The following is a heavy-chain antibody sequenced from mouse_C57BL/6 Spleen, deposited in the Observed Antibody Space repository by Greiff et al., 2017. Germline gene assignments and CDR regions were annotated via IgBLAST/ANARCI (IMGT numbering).Heavy chain of an antibody. CDR3: ARGAGYDGRAFAY. CDR2: IHPNSGST. V-gene: IGHV1-64*01. D-gene: IGHD2-2*01. Sequence: QVQLKQPGAELVKPGASVKLSCKASGYTFTSYWMHWVKQRPGQGLEWIGMIHPNSGSTNYNEKFKSKATLTVDKSSSTAYMQLSSLTSEDSAVYYCARGAGYDGRAFAYWGQGTLVTVSA. J-gene: IGHJ3*01. CDR1: GYTFTSYW.